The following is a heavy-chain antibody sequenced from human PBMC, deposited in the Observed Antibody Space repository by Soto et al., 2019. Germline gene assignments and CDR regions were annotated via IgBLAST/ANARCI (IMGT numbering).Heavy chain of an antibody. D-gene: IGHD5-12*01. Sequence: GASVKVSCKVSGYTLTELSMHWVRQAPGKGLEWMGGFDPEDGETIYAQKFQGRVTMTEDTSTDTAYMELSSLRSEDTAVYYCATDRGSGYDSDYYYYGMDVWGQGTTVTVSS. J-gene: IGHJ6*02. CDR3: ATDRGSGYDSDYYYYGMDV. CDR2: FDPEDGET. CDR1: GYTLTELS. V-gene: IGHV1-24*01.